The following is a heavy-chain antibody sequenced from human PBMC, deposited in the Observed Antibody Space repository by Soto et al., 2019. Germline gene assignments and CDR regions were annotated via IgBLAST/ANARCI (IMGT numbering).Heavy chain of an antibody. CDR1: GFTFSSYW. V-gene: IGHV3-7*01. CDR3: ARDLPIVGALSV. D-gene: IGHD1-26*01. CDR2: IKQDGSEK. J-gene: IGHJ4*02. Sequence: GGSLRLSCAASGFTFSSYWMSWVRQAPGKGLEWVAKIKQDGSEKYYVDSGKGRVTISRDDAKNSLSLQMNRRRAEDTAVYYGARDLPIVGALSVWGQGTRVTVSS.